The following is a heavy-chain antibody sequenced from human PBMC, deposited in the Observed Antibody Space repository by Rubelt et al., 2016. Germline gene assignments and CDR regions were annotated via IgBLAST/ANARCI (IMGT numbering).Heavy chain of an antibody. J-gene: IGHJ4*02. V-gene: IGHV3-23*01. CDR1: GFTFSGSA. CDR2: IRVSGGST. Sequence: AASGFTFSGSAMSWVRQAPGKGLEWVSGIRVSGGSTYYADFVQGRFTISRDNSKNMLNLQMNSLRAEDTAIYYCASVCISLIEEVFWGQGALVTVSS. D-gene: IGHD3-22*01. CDR3: ASVCISLIEEVF.